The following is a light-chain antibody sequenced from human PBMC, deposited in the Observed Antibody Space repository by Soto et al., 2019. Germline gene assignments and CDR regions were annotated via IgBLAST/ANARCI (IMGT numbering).Light chain of an antibody. CDR3: CSYAGSSTHYV. CDR2: EVT. CDR1: SSDVGNYNL. J-gene: IGLJ1*01. Sequence: QSVLTQPASVSGSPGQSITISCTGTSSDVGNYNLVSWYKQYPGKAPKLMIYEVTKRPSGVSNRFSGSKSGNTASLTISGLQAEDEADYYCCSYAGSSTHYVFGTGTKVTVL. V-gene: IGLV2-23*02.